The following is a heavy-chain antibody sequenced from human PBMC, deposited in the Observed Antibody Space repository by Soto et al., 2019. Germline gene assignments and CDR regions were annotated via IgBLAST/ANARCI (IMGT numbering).Heavy chain of an antibody. CDR2: ISAYNGNT. J-gene: IGHJ5*02. V-gene: IGHV1-18*01. D-gene: IGHD6-13*01. CDR3: ARGLQYSSSWYNWFDP. Sequence: ASVKVSCKASGYTFTSYGISWVRQAPGQGLEWMGWISAYNGNTKYAQKLQGRVTMTTDTSTSTAYMELRSLRSDDTAVYYCARGLQYSSSWYNWFDPWGQGTLVTVSS. CDR1: GYTFTSYG.